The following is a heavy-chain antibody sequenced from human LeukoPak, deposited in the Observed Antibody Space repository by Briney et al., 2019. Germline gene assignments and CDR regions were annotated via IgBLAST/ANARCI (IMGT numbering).Heavy chain of an antibody. D-gene: IGHD3-10*01. Sequence: ASVKVSCRASGGTFSTYPITWVRQAPGQGLEWMGRINPNSGDTNFAQKFQGRVTMTRDTSINTVYMQLSRLRSDDTAVYYCLRWEGIWFGDGTDYWGQGTLVTVSS. CDR1: GGTFSTYP. J-gene: IGHJ4*02. V-gene: IGHV1-2*06. CDR3: LRWEGIWFGDGTDY. CDR2: INPNSGDT.